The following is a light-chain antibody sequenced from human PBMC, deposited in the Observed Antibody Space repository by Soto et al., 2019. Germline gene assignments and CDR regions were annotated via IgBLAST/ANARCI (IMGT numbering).Light chain of an antibody. CDR1: QSISSW. CDR2: DAS. Sequence: DIQMPRCRSTRPTWVADRGTSTGWASQSISSWLAWYQQKPGKAPKLLIYDASSLESGVPSRFSGSGSGTEYSLAIPSLQPEDLAAYYCQMYNSYPRAFGQGTKVDIK. CDR3: QMYNSYPRA. V-gene: IGKV1-5*01. J-gene: IGKJ1*01.